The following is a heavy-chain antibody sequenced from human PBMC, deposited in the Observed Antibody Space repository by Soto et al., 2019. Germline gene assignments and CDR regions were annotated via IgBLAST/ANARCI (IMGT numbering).Heavy chain of an antibody. CDR2: INPSGGST. Sequence: APVKVSRKAAGYTFTSYYMHWLRQAHGQGLEWMGIINPSGGSTSYAQKFQGRVTMTRDTSTSTVYMELSSLRSEDTAVYYCARGGREADSSGYPGHAFDIWGQGIMVTVS. J-gene: IGHJ3*02. CDR1: GYTFTSYY. CDR3: ARGGREADSSGYPGHAFDI. V-gene: IGHV1-46*01. D-gene: IGHD3-22*01.